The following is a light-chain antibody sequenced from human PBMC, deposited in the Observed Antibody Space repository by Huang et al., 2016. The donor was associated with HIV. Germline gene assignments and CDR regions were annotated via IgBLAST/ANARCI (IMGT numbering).Light chain of an antibody. CDR2: GAS. CDR1: QSVNNNY. CDR3: QQYGSLPWT. V-gene: IGKV3-20*01. Sequence: EIVLTQSPGTLSLSPGERAALSCRASQSVNNNYLAWYQQKPGQAPRLLIYGASSRATGIPDRFSGSGSGTDFTLTISRLEPEDFAVYYCQQYGSLPWTFGQGPRWKSN. J-gene: IGKJ1*01.